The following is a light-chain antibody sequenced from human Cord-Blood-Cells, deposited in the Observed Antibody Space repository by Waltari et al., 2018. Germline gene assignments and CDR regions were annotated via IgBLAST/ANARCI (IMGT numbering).Light chain of an antibody. Sequence: DIQMTQSPSSLSASVGDRVTITCRASQSISSYLNWYQQKPGKAPKLLIYAASSLQSGVPSRFSGSGSGTDFTLTISSLQPEDFATYYCQQSYSTPYSSAQGTKLEIK. CDR3: QQSYSTPYS. CDR1: QSISSY. CDR2: AAS. V-gene: IGKV1-39*01. J-gene: IGKJ2*03.